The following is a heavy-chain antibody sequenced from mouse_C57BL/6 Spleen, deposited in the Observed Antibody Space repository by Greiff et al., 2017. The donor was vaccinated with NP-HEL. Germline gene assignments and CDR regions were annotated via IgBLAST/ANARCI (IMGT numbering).Heavy chain of an antibody. CDR2: ISDGGSYT. V-gene: IGHV5-4*01. CDR3: AREFPFYGSRRYYAMDY. D-gene: IGHD1-1*01. Sequence: EVKLVESGGGLVKPGGSLKLSCAASGFTFSSYAMSWVRQTPEKRLEWVATISDGGSYTYYPDNVKGRFTISRDNAKNNLYLQMSHLKSEDTAMYYCAREFPFYGSRRYYAMDYWGQGTSVTVSS. CDR1: GFTFSSYA. J-gene: IGHJ4*01.